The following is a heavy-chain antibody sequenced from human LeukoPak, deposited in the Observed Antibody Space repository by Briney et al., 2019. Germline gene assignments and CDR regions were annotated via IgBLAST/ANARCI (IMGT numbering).Heavy chain of an antibody. V-gene: IGHV1-3*01. CDR3: ARDPPGELRGFDP. J-gene: IGHJ5*02. Sequence: ASVKVSCKASGYTFTSYAMHWVRQAPGQRLEWMGWINAGNGNTKYSQRFQGRVTITRDTSASTAYMELSSLRSEDTAVYYCARDPPGELRGFDPWGQGTLVTVSS. CDR2: INAGNGNT. CDR1: GYTFTSYA. D-gene: IGHD1-26*01.